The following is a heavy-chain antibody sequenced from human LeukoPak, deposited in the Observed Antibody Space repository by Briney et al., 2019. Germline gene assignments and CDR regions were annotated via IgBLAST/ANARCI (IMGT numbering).Heavy chain of an antibody. CDR2: FDPEDGET. J-gene: IGHJ5*02. Sequence: ASVTVPCKVSGYTLTELSMHCVRQAPRKGREWMGGFDPEDGETIYAQKFQGRVTMTEDTSTDTAYMELSSLRSEDTAVYYCATSTPYKGGSSGGWFDPWGQGTLVTVSS. CDR1: GYTLTELS. CDR3: ATSTPYKGGSSGGWFDP. D-gene: IGHD1-26*01. V-gene: IGHV1-24*01.